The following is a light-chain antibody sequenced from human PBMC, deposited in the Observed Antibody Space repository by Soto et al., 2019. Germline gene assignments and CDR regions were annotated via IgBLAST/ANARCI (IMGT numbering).Light chain of an antibody. J-gene: IGKJ5*01. CDR2: DAS. CDR3: QQRSNWPIT. CDR1: QSVSSKF. V-gene: IGKV3-11*01. Sequence: IVLTQSAGTLSLSTGERAALSCRASQSVSSKFLAWYQQKPGQAPRLLIYDASNRATGIPARFSGSGSGTDFTLTISSLEPEDFAVYYCQQRSNWPITFGQGTRLEIK.